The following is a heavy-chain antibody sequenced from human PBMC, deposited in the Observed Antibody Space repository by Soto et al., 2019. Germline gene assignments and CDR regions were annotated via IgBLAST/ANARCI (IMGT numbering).Heavy chain of an antibody. CDR3: ARSNYDFWSGYYKAPYYFDY. J-gene: IGHJ4*02. Sequence: SETLSLTCAFSGGSISSGGYSLSWIRQPPGKGLEWIGYIYHSGSTYYNPSLKSRVTISVDRSKNQFSLKLSSVTAADTAVYYCARSNYDFWSGYYKAPYYFDYWGQGTLVTVSS. CDR1: GGSISSGGYS. D-gene: IGHD3-3*01. CDR2: IYHSGST. V-gene: IGHV4-30-2*01.